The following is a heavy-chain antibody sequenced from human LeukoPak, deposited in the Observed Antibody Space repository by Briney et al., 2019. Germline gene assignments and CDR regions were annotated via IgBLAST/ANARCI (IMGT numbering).Heavy chain of an antibody. V-gene: IGHV1-24*01. Sequence: GASVKVSCKVSGYTLTELSMHWVRQAPGKGLEWMGGFDPEDGETIYAQKFQGRVTMTEDTSTDTAYMELSSLRSEDTAVYYCATQGYDSSGYYHTFDYWGQGTLVTVSS. CDR3: ATQGYDSSGYYHTFDY. CDR1: GYTLTELS. D-gene: IGHD3-22*01. CDR2: FDPEDGET. J-gene: IGHJ4*02.